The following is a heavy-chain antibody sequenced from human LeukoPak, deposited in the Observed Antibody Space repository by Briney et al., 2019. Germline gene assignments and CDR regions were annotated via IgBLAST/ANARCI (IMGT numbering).Heavy chain of an antibody. CDR2: IYYSGST. CDR1: GGSISSYY. Sequence: SETLSLTCTVSGGSISSYYWSWIRQPPGKGLEWIGYIYYSGSTNYNPSLKSRVTISVDTSKNQFSLKLSSVTAADTAVYYCASSKPSRGSGSYSPFSRFDPWGQGTLVTVSS. CDR3: ASSKPSRGSGSYSPFSRFDP. V-gene: IGHV4-59*01. J-gene: IGHJ5*02. D-gene: IGHD3-10*01.